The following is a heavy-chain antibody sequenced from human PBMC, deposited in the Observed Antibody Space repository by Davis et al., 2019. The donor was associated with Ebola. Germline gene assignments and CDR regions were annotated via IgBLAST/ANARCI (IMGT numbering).Heavy chain of an antibody. D-gene: IGHD4-23*01. V-gene: IGHV1-69*13. CDR3: ARGGYGGNSRAFDI. CDR2: IIPIFSTA. Sequence: SVKVSCKASGYTFTSYGISWVRQAPGQGLEWMGGIIPIFSTANYAQKFQGRVTIIADESTSTAYMEVSSLRSEDTAVYYCARGGYGGNSRAFDIWGQGTMVTVSS. CDR1: GYTFTSYG. J-gene: IGHJ3*02.